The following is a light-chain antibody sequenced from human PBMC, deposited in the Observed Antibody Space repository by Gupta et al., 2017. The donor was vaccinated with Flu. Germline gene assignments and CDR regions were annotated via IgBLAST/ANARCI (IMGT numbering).Light chain of an antibody. J-gene: IGKJ4*01. V-gene: IGKV1-16*02. CDR1: QDIRNF. Sequence: DIHMTQSPSSLSASVGDRVTITCRASQDIRNFLAWFQQKPGKAPKSLIYGAVHLQSGAPSKFSGSGSGTDFTLTISSLQPEDFAIYYCQQYKDYPLTFGGGTKVDI. CDR3: QQYKDYPLT. CDR2: GAV.